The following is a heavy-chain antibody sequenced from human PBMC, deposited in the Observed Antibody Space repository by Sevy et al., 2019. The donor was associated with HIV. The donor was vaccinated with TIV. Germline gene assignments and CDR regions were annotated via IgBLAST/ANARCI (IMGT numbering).Heavy chain of an antibody. Sequence: GGSLRLSCAASGFTFSSYAMHWVRQAPGKGLEWVAVISYDGSNKYYADSVKGRFTISRDNSKNTLYLQMNSLRAEDTAVYYCASGGVYYYDSSGLRDPYGMDVWGQGTTVTVSS. D-gene: IGHD3-22*01. CDR2: ISYDGSNK. J-gene: IGHJ6*02. V-gene: IGHV3-30*04. CDR3: ASGGVYYYDSSGLRDPYGMDV. CDR1: GFTFSSYA.